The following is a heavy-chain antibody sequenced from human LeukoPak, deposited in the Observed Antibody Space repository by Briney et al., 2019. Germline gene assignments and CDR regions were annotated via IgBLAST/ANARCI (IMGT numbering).Heavy chain of an antibody. Sequence: PGGSLRLSCAASGFTFSSYAMHWVRQAPGKGLEWVAVISYDGSNKYCADSVKGRFTISRDNSKNTLYLQMNSLRAEDTAVYYCARDNSFNAFDIWGQGTMVTVSS. V-gene: IGHV3-30-3*01. D-gene: IGHD2-21*01. CDR1: GFTFSSYA. CDR3: ARDNSFNAFDI. J-gene: IGHJ3*02. CDR2: ISYDGSNK.